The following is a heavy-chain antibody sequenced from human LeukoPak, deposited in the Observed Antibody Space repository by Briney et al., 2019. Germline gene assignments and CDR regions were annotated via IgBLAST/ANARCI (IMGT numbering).Heavy chain of an antibody. Sequence: SVKVSCKASGFTXTSSAVQWVRQARGQCLEWIGWIVVGSGNTNYAQKFQERVTITRDMSTSTAYMELSSLRYEDTAVYYCAADDVQRGSYPNWFDPWGQGTLVTVSS. V-gene: IGHV1-58*01. J-gene: IGHJ5*02. CDR2: IVVGSGNT. D-gene: IGHD1-26*01. CDR3: AADDVQRGSYPNWFDP. CDR1: GFTXTSSA.